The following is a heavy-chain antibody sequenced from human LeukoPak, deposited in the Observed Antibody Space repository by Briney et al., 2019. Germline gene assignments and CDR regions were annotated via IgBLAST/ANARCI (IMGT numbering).Heavy chain of an antibody. CDR3: ASILSGYNHYDY. CDR1: GASIDSGDYY. CDR2: IFYGGTT. J-gene: IGHJ4*02. Sequence: SETLSLTCTVSGASIDSGDYYWSWIRQPPGKGLEWIGYIFYGGTTYYNPPLNSRVSISVDTSKNQFSLKLSSVTAADTAVYYCASILSGYNHYDYWGQGTLVTVSS. D-gene: IGHD3-22*01. V-gene: IGHV4-30-4*02.